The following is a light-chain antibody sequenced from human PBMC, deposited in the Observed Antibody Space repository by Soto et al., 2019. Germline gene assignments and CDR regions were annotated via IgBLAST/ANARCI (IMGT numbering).Light chain of an antibody. CDR1: QSVSRY. V-gene: IGKV3-11*01. J-gene: IGKJ4*01. Sequence: EIVLTQSPATLSLSPGERATLSCRASQSVSRYLAWYQQKPGQAPRLLIYDASNRATGIPARFSGSGSGTDVTLTISSLEPEDVAVYYCQQRSDWPSTFGGGTKVQIK. CDR3: QQRSDWPST. CDR2: DAS.